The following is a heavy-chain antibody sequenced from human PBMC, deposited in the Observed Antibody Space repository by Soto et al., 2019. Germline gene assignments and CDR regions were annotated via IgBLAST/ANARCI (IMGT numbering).Heavy chain of an antibody. Sequence: QVQLQESGPGLVKPSQTLSLTCTVSGGSIRSGGNSWSWIRQHSGKGLEWIGYIYYSGSTYYNPSLQSRLTISLATSKNQFSLKLSSVTAADTAVYYCARGVLRTFDYWGQGTQVTVSS. J-gene: IGHJ4*02. CDR3: ARGVLRTFDY. V-gene: IGHV4-31*03. CDR2: IYYSGST. CDR1: GGSIRSGGNS.